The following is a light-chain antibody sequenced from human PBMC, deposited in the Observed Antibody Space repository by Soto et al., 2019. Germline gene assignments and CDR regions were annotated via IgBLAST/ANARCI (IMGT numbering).Light chain of an antibody. CDR2: GAS. CDR1: QSINSNY. Sequence: EIVLTQSPDTLSLSPGERATLSCRASQSINSNYLAWYQQKPGQGPRPLIYGASSRATGIPDRFSGSGFGTDFTLTISRLEPEDFAVYDCQQYDSFPRTCGQGTKVEIK. J-gene: IGKJ1*01. V-gene: IGKV3-20*01. CDR3: QQYDSFPRT.